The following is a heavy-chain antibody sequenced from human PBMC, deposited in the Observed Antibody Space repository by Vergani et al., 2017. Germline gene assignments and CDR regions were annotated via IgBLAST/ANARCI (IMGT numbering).Heavy chain of an antibody. V-gene: IGHV3-48*01. CDR3: ARDPGTAMAPTPFDL. CDR1: GFTFSSYS. J-gene: IGHJ2*01. Sequence: EVQLVESGGGLVKPGGSLRLSCAASGFTFSSYSMNWVRQAPGKGLEWVSYISSSSSTIYYADSVKGRFTISRDNAKNSLYLQMNSLRAEDTAVYYCARDPGTAMAPTPFDLWGRGTLVTVSS. D-gene: IGHD5-18*01. CDR2: ISSSSSTI.